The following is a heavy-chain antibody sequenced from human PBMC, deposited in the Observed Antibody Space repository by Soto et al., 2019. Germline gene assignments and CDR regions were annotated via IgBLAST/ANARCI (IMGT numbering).Heavy chain of an antibody. D-gene: IGHD1-20*01. CDR3: ARDAPRYNWNAVY. V-gene: IGHV1-69*08. CDR2: IIPILGIA. CDR1: GGTFSSYT. J-gene: IGHJ4*02. Sequence: QVQLVQSGAEVKKPGSSVKVSCKASGGTFSSYTISWVRQAPGQGLEWMGRIIPILGIANYAQKFQGRVTXTXDXYTSTAYMELSSLRSEDTAVYYFARDAPRYNWNAVYWGQGTLVTVSS.